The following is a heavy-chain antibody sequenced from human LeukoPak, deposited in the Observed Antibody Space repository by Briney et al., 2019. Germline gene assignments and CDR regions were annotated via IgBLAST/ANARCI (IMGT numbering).Heavy chain of an antibody. CDR1: GFTFTRYA. CDR2: ISRIGGTT. Sequence: TGGSLRLSCAASGFTFTRYAMTWVRQAPGKGLEWVSAISRIGGTTYYADSVQGRFTISRDNSKNTLYLQMNSLTTEDTAVYYCATTLPPAAYDYWGQGTLVTVSS. D-gene: IGHD6-13*01. V-gene: IGHV3-23*01. CDR3: ATTLPPAAYDY. J-gene: IGHJ4*02.